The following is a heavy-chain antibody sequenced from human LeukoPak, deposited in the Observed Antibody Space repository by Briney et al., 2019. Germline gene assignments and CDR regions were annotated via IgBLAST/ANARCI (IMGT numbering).Heavy chain of an antibody. CDR3: ARDYDFWSGYFSFDP. CDR2: ISSSSSYI. J-gene: IGHJ5*02. CDR1: GFTFSSYS. Sequence: PGGSLRLSCAASGFTFSSYSMNWVRQAPGEGLEWVSSISSSSSYIYYADSVKGRFTISRDNAKNSLYLQMNSLRAEDTAVYYCARDYDFWSGYFSFDPWGQGTLVTVSS. V-gene: IGHV3-21*01. D-gene: IGHD3-3*01.